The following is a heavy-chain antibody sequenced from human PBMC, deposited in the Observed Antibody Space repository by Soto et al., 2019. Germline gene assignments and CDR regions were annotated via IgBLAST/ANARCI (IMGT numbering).Heavy chain of an antibody. D-gene: IGHD5-18*01. CDR2: INSDGSST. J-gene: IGHJ4*02. CDR3: VPDTAMLISYYFDY. Sequence: GGSLRLSCAASGFTFSSYWMHWVRQAPGKGLVWVSRINSDGSSTSYADSVKGRFTISRDNAKNTLYLQMNSLRAEDTAVYYCVPDTAMLISYYFDYWGQGTLVTVSS. CDR1: GFTFSSYW. V-gene: IGHV3-74*01.